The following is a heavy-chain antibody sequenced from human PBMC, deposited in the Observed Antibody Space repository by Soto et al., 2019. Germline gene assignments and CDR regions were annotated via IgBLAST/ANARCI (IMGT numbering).Heavy chain of an antibody. D-gene: IGHD2-2*01. CDR1: GGTFNTYT. V-gene: IGHV1-69*02. Sequence: QVHLIQSGAEVKKPGSSVKVSCKAAGGTFNTYTLFWVRQAPGHGLEWMGRIIPMLPVTNSAQKFQGRLPLTAHKSTCTAFMELTSLTSDDTAVYYCSIGSWSAETFDVWGQGTMVTVSS. J-gene: IGHJ3*01. CDR3: SIGSWSAETFDV. CDR2: IIPMLPVT.